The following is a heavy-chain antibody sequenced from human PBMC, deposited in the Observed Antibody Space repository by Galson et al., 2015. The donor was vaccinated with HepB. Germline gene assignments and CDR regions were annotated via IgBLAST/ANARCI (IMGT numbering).Heavy chain of an antibody. V-gene: IGHV3-21*01. CDR3: ARDHRAWGITMVRGVLFDL. Sequence: SLRLSCAASGFTFSSYSVNWVRQAPGKGLEWVSSISSSSSYIYYADSVKGRFTISRDNAKNSLYLQMNSLRAEDTAVYYCARDHRAWGITMVRGVLFDLWGRGTLVTVSS. CDR2: ISSSSSYI. D-gene: IGHD3-10*01. J-gene: IGHJ2*01. CDR1: GFTFSSYS.